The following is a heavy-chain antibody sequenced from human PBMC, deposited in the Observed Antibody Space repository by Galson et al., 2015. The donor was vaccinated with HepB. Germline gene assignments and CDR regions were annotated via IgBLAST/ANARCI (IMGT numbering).Heavy chain of an antibody. J-gene: IGHJ4*02. D-gene: IGHD1-14*01. CDR2: IYYDGGNK. Sequence: SLRLSCAASGFTFSRYGMHWVRQAPGKGLEWVAIIYYDGGNKYYADSVKGRFTISRDNSKNTLYLQMNSLRAEDTAVYYCARESLPEPSFDYWGQGTLVTVSS. CDR3: ARESLPEPSFDY. CDR1: GFTFSRYG. V-gene: IGHV3-33*01.